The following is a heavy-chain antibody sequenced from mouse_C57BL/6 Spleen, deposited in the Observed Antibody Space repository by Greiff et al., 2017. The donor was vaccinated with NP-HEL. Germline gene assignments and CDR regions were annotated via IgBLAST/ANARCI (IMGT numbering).Heavy chain of an antibody. V-gene: IGHV1-19*01. Sequence: VQLQQSGPVLVKPGASVKMSCKASGYTFTDYYMNWVKQSHGKSLEWIGVINPYNGGTSYNQKFKGKATLTVDKSSSPAYMELNSLTSEDSAVYYCARELVYAMDYWGQGTSVTVSS. CDR1: GYTFTDYY. CDR2: INPYNGGT. CDR3: ARELVYAMDY. J-gene: IGHJ4*01. D-gene: IGHD4-1*01.